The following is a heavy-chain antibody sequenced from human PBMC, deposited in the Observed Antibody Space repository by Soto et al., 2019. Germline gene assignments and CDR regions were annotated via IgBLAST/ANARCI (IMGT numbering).Heavy chain of an antibody. J-gene: IGHJ5*02. D-gene: IGHD3-10*01. V-gene: IGHV4-59*08. CDR2: IYYSGST. CDR3: ARQHYGSGSYYGSWFDP. CDR1: GGSISSYY. Sequence: SETLSLTCTVSGGSISSYYWSWIRQPPGKRLEWIGYIYYSGSTNYNPSLKSRVTISVDTSKNQFSLKLSSVTAADTAVYYCARQHYGSGSYYGSWFDPWGQGTLVTVSS.